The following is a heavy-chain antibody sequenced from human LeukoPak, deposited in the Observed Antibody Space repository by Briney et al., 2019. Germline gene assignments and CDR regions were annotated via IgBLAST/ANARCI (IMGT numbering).Heavy chain of an antibody. Sequence: ASVKVSCKASGYTFTGYYMHWVRQAPGQGLEWMGWINPNSGGTNYAQKFQGRVTMTRDTSISTAYMELSRLRSDDTAVYYCARGGGITMVRGVIINNWFDPWGQGTLVTVSS. V-gene: IGHV1-2*02. CDR2: INPNSGGT. CDR3: ARGGGITMVRGVIINNWFDP. J-gene: IGHJ5*02. CDR1: GYTFTGYY. D-gene: IGHD3-10*01.